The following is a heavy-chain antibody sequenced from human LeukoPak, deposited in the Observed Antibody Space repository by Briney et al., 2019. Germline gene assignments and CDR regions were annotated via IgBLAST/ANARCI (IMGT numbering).Heavy chain of an antibody. CDR2: IRYDGSNK. CDR3: AKGTGDTAYYFDF. V-gene: IGHV3-30*02. CDR1: GFTFSSYG. J-gene: IGHJ4*02. Sequence: PGGSLRLSCAASGFTFSSYGMHWVRQAPGKGLEWVAFIRYDGSNKYYADSVKGRFTISRDNSKNTLYLQMSGLRAEDTAIYYRAKGTGDTAYYFDFWGQGVLVTVSS. D-gene: IGHD7-27*01.